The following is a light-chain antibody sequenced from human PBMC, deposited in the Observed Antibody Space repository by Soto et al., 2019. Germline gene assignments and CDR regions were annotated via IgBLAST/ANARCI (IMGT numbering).Light chain of an antibody. V-gene: IGKV3-11*01. CDR1: QSVSIY. CDR3: QQRSNWPPKIS. J-gene: IGKJ5*01. Sequence: EIVLAQAPATLSLSPGERATLSCRASQSVSIYLAWYQQKPGQAPRLLIYDASNRATGITATFSVSGSGTDFTLTISSLEAEDFAGYYCQQRSNWPPKISFGQGTRLAIK. CDR2: DAS.